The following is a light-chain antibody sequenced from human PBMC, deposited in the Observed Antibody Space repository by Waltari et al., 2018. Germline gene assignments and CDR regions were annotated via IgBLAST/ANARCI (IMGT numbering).Light chain of an antibody. CDR3: QQYYSIPYT. V-gene: IGKV4-1*01. Sequence: DIVMTQSPDSLAVSLGERATLHCQSSQNILYSSNSKNYLAWYQHKPGQPPKLLFYWASTRESGVPDRFSGSGSGTDFTLTISSLQAEDVAVYYCQQYYSIPYTFGQGTQLEIK. CDR2: WAS. J-gene: IGKJ2*01. CDR1: QNILYSSNSKNY.